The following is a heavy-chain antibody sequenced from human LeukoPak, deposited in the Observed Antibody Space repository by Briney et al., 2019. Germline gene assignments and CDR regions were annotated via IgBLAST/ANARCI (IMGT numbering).Heavy chain of an antibody. Sequence: SVKVSCKASGGTFSSYAISWVRQAPGQGLEWMGGIILIFGTANYAQKFQGRVTITADESTSTAYMELSSLRSEDTAVYYCASGPYYYGSGSTYMGDYYYYYMDVWGKGTTVTVSS. V-gene: IGHV1-69*13. CDR2: IILIFGTA. J-gene: IGHJ6*03. CDR3: ASGPYYYGSGSTYMGDYYYYYMDV. CDR1: GGTFSSYA. D-gene: IGHD3-10*01.